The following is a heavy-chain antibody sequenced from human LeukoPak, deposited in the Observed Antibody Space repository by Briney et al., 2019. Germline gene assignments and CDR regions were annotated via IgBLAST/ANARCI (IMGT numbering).Heavy chain of an antibody. CDR1: GGTFSSYA. CDR3: AREGEYYYDSSGYYRTGFDP. J-gene: IGHJ5*02. D-gene: IGHD3-22*01. CDR2: IIPIFGTA. Sequence: SVKVSCKASGGTFSSYAISWVRQAPGQGLEWMGGIIPIFGTANYAQKFQGRVTITAVESTSTAYMELSSLRSEDTAVYYCAREGEYYYDSSGYYRTGFDPWGQGTLVTVSS. V-gene: IGHV1-69*01.